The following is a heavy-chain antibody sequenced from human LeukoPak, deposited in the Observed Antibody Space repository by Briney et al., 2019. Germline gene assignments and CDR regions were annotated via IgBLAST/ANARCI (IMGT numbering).Heavy chain of an antibody. CDR3: ARTTNWGYWYFDL. CDR1: GFTISSNY. J-gene: IGHJ2*01. Sequence: PGGSLRLSCAASGFTISSNYMSWVRLAPGKDLEWVSVIYSGGSTYYAASVKGRFTISRDTSKNTVYLQMNSLRAEDTAVYYCARTTNWGYWYFDLWGRGTPVTVSS. V-gene: IGHV3-53*01. D-gene: IGHD7-27*01. CDR2: IYSGGST.